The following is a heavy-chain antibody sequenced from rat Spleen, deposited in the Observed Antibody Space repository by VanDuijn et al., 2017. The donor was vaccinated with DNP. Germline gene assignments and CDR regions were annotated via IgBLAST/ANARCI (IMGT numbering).Heavy chain of an antibody. D-gene: IGHD1-12*02. CDR1: GFTFSYYW. V-gene: IGHV5-31*01. CDR3: ARVGDYHDGGDGDVLDV. Sequence: EVQLVESGGDLVQPGRSLKLSCVASGFTFSYYWMAWIRQVPGKGLEWIASITGGGGTTSYPDSVKGRFTISRDDEKNTLSLQMNSLRSEDTATYYCARVGDYHDGGDGDVLDVWGQGTSVTVSS. CDR2: ITGGGGTT. J-gene: IGHJ4*01.